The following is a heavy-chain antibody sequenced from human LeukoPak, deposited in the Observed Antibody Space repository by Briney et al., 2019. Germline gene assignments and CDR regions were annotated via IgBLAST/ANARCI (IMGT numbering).Heavy chain of an antibody. CDR1: GYTFTSYG. CDR3: ASALIQGPVLGYSSSWLWFDP. V-gene: IGHV1-18*01. D-gene: IGHD6-13*01. Sequence: GASVKVSCKASGYTFTSYGISWMRQAPGQGLEWMGWISAYNGNTNYAQKLQGRVTMTTDTSTSTAYMELRSLRSDDTAVYYCASALIQGPVLGYSSSWLWFDPWGQGTLVTVSS. CDR2: ISAYNGNT. J-gene: IGHJ5*02.